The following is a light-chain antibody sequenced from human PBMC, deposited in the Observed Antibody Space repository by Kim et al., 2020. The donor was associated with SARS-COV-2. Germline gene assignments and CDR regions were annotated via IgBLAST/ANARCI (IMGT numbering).Light chain of an antibody. V-gene: IGKV3-20*01. Sequence: SSPGERATLSCRASQSVSSSYLAWDQQKPGQAPRLLIYGASSRATGIPDRCSGSGSGKDFTITISRLEPEDFAVYYCQQYGSSPTFGQGTKVDIK. J-gene: IGKJ1*01. CDR3: QQYGSSPT. CDR2: GAS. CDR1: QSVSSSY.